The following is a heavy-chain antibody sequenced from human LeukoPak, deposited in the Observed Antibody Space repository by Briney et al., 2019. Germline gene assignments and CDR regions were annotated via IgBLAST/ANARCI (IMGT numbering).Heavy chain of an antibody. D-gene: IGHD3-10*01. J-gene: IGHJ5*01. CDR1: GGSISSYY. Sequence: SETLSLTCTVSGGSISSYYWSWIRQPPGKGLEWIGYIYYSGSTNYNPSLKSRVTISVDTSKNQFSLKLRSVTAADPAVYYCARQPKSCAPGIFITGKACWFDSWGQGTLVTVSP. CDR2: IYYSGST. V-gene: IGHV4-59*08. CDR3: ARQPKSCAPGIFITGKACWFDS.